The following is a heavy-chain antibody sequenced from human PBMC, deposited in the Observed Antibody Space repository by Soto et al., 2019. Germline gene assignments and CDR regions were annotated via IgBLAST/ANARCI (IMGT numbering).Heavy chain of an antibody. V-gene: IGHV3-13*01. CDR3: ARGDSGSSIGAYYYGMDV. J-gene: IGHJ6*02. CDR2: IGTAGDT. Sequence: GGSLRLSCAASGFTFSNYNMNWVRQATGKGLEWVSAIGTAGDTYYPGSVKGRFTISRENAKNSLYLQMNSLRAEDTAVYYCARGDSGSSIGAYYYGMDVWGQGTTVTVSS. D-gene: IGHD6-6*01. CDR1: GFTFSNYN.